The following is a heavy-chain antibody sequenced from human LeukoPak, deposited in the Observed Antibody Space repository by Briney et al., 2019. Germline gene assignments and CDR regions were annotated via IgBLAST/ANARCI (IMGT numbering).Heavy chain of an antibody. Sequence: SETLSLTCTVSTGSISNYYWSWIRQPPGKGLEWIGYISYSGSTNYNPSLKSRVTISIDRSKKHFSLKLSSVTAADTAVYYCARPYDFWSGYHDWGQGTMVTVSS. V-gene: IGHV4-59*12. CDR1: TGSISNYY. J-gene: IGHJ3*01. D-gene: IGHD3-3*01. CDR3: ARPYDFWSGYHD. CDR2: ISYSGST.